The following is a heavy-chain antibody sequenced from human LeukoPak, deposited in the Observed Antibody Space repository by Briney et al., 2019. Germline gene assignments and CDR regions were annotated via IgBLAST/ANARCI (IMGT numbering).Heavy chain of an antibody. V-gene: IGHV4-59*12. CDR3: ARGLGILTGYLYFDY. Sequence: SETLSLTCTVSGGSISSYYWSWIRQPPGKGLGWIGYIYHSGSTYYNPSLKSRVTISVDRSKNQFSLKLSSVTAADTAVYYCARGLGILTGYLYFDYWGQGTLVTVSS. D-gene: IGHD3-9*01. J-gene: IGHJ4*02. CDR2: IYHSGST. CDR1: GGSISSYY.